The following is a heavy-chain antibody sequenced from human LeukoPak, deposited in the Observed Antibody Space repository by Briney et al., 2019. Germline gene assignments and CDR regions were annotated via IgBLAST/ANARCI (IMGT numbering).Heavy chain of an antibody. D-gene: IGHD2-15*01. Sequence: GASVKVSCKASGYTFTGYYMHWVRQAPGQGLEWMGWINPNSGGTNYAQKFQGRVTMTRDTSISTAYMELRSLRSDDTAVYYCARDKGYCSGGNCYYWFDPWGQGTLVTVSS. V-gene: IGHV1-2*02. CDR2: INPNSGGT. CDR1: GYTFTGYY. J-gene: IGHJ5*02. CDR3: ARDKGYCSGGNCYYWFDP.